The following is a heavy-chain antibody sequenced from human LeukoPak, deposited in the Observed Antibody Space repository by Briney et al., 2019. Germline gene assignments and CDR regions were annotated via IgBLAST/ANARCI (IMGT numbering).Heavy chain of an antibody. V-gene: IGHV4-59*01. D-gene: IGHD2-2*01. CDR1: GDSISSYS. CDR2: LHYSGIT. J-gene: IGHJ4*02. CDR3: ARGVPNCSRTSCYFNY. Sequence: SETLSLTCTVSGDSISSYSWSWIRQPLGKGLEWIGYLHYSGITSYNPSLKSRVTISADASRNQFSLKPTSVTAADTAVYYCARGVPNCSRTSCYFNYWGQGTLVSVSS.